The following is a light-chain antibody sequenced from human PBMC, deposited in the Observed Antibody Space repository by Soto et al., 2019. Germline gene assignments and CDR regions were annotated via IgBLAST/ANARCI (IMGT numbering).Light chain of an antibody. CDR2: GSS. Sequence: EIVMTQSPATLSVSPGERAALSCRASQSVSSNFAWYQQKPGQAPRLLIYGSSTRATSIPARFSRGESGTFFTLTIGSLQSEDFAVYSCQQYKNWQFTFGQGTTLEVK. J-gene: IGKJ2*01. CDR3: QQYKNWQFT. CDR1: QSVSSN. V-gene: IGKV3-15*01.